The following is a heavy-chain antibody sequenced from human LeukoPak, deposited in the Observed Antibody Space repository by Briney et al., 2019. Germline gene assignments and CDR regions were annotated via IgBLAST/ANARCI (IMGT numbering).Heavy chain of an antibody. J-gene: IGHJ4*02. CDR3: ARSPRIVGATLFDY. CDR2: IYYSGST. CDR1: GGSISSYY. V-gene: IGHV4-59*08. Sequence: SETLSLTCTVSGGSISSYYWSWIRQPPGKGLEWIGYIYYSGSTNYNPSLKSRVTISVDTSKNQFSLKLSSVTAADTAVYYCARSPRIVGATLFDYWGQGTLVTVSS. D-gene: IGHD1-26*01.